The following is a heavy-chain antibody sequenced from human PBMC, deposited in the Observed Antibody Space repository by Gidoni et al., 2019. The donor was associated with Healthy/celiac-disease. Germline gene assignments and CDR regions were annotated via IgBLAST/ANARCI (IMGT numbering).Heavy chain of an antibody. J-gene: IGHJ6*02. V-gene: IGHV4-31*03. Sequence: QVQLQESGPGLVKPSQHLSITCTVSGCSISSGGYYWSWIRQHPGKGLEWIGYIYYSGSTYYNPSLKSRVTISVDTSKNQFSLKLSSVTAADTAVDYCARSYSSSGYYYYGMDVWGQGTTVTVSS. CDR2: IYYSGST. D-gene: IGHD6-6*01. CDR3: ARSYSSSGYYYYGMDV. CDR1: GCSISSGGYY.